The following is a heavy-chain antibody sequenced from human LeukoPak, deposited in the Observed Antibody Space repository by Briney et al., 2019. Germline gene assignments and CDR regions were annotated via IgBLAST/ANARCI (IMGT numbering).Heavy chain of an antibody. D-gene: IGHD6-13*01. CDR1: GFSFSTYS. J-gene: IGHJ6*04. V-gene: IGHV3-21*01. CDR2: IGASV. Sequence: GGSLRLSCTTSGFSFSTYSTNWIRQAPGRGLELVSSIGASVYYGDSVRGRFTISRDDTKNSIYLQMDSLRVDDTAVYFCARDKPGIAAPDVWGKGTTVTVSS. CDR3: ARDKPGIAAPDV.